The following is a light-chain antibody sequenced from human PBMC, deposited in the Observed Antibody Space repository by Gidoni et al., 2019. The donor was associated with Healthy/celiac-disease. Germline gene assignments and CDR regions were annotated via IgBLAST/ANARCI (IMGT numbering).Light chain of an antibody. J-gene: IGKJ1*01. CDR1: QSISSW. Sequence: DIQMTQSPSTLSASVGDRVTITCRASQSISSWLAWYQQKPGKAPKLPIYKASSLESGVPSRFSGSGSGTEFTLTISSLQPDDFATYYCQQYNSYSWTFXQXTKVEIK. V-gene: IGKV1-5*03. CDR3: QQYNSYSWT. CDR2: KAS.